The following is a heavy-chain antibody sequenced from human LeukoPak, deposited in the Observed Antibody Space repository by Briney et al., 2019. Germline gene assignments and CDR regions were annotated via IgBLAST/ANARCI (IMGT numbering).Heavy chain of an antibody. CDR1: GGSISSSSYY. CDR3: ARGWDSGLLGY. J-gene: IGHJ4*02. V-gene: IGHV4-61*05. Sequence: SETLSLTCTVSGGSISSSSYYWGWIRQPPGKGLEWIGYIYYSGSTNYNPSLKSRVTISVDTSKNQFSLKLSSVTAADTAVYYCARGWDSGLLGYWGQGTLVTVSS. D-gene: IGHD5-12*01. CDR2: IYYSGST.